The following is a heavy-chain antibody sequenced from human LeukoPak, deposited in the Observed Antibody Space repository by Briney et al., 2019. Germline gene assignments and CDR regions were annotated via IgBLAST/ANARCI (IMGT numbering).Heavy chain of an antibody. Sequence: GGSLRLSCAASGFTFSSYAMSRVRQAPGKGLEWVSAISGSGGSTYYADSVKGRFTISRDNSKNTLYLQMNSLRAEDTAVYYCAKGSAGGNCGDYWGQGTLVTVSS. V-gene: IGHV3-23*01. J-gene: IGHJ4*02. D-gene: IGHD2-15*01. CDR1: GFTFSSYA. CDR3: AKGSAGGNCGDY. CDR2: ISGSGGST.